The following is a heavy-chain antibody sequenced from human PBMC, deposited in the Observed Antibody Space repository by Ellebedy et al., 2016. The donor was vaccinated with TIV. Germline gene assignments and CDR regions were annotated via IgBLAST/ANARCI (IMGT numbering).Heavy chain of an antibody. D-gene: IGHD3-3*01. Sequence: GESLKISCAASGFTFSTTWMDWVRQVPGKGLVWVARIKGDGRTTNYADTVKGRFTVSRDNARNTLYLQMTSLRVEDSAVYYCARGVLEMGDFWGQGTLVTVSS. J-gene: IGHJ4*02. CDR2: IKGDGRTT. CDR1: GFTFSTTW. V-gene: IGHV3-74*01. CDR3: ARGVLEMGDF.